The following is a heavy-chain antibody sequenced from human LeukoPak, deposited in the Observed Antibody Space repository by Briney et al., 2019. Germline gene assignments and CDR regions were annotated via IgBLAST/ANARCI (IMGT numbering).Heavy chain of an antibody. J-gene: IGHJ4*02. D-gene: IGHD6-19*01. CDR1: GGSITSHY. CDR3: ARRSGWSGIDY. V-gene: IGHV4-59*08. Sequence: SGALSLTCTVSGGSITSHYWTWIRQPPGKGLEWIGYIQDSGGTNYNPSLKNRVTISIDTSKSHFSLKLSSVTAADTAVYYCARRSGWSGIDYWGQGILVTVS. CDR2: IQDSGGT.